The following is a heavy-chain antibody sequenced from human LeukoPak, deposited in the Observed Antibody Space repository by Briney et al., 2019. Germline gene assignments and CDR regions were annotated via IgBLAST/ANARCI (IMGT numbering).Heavy chain of an antibody. Sequence: GGSLRLSCVGSGFSFSDFAMSWVRQGPGEGLEWVSTISAGGGGTFYGDSVKGRFTISRDNSINTLHLEMSSLRVDDTATYYCAKAKFLRFDLWGQGTPVSV. J-gene: IGHJ5*02. CDR2: ISAGGGGT. CDR3: AKAKFLRFDL. CDR1: GFSFSDFA. D-gene: IGHD3-3*01. V-gene: IGHV3-23*01.